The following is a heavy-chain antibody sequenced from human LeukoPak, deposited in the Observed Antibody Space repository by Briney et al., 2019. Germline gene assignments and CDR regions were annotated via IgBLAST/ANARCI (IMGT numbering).Heavy chain of an antibody. CDR1: GFTFSDYY. D-gene: IGHD4-17*01. CDR3: ARDPRGYYGDYVGYFDY. Sequence: AGSLRLSCAASGFTFSDYYMSWIRQAQGNGLEWVSYISSSSSYTNYADSVKGRFTISRDNAKNSLYLQMNSLRAEDTAVYYCARDPRGYYGDYVGYFDYWGQGTLVTVSS. CDR2: ISSSSSYT. J-gene: IGHJ4*02. V-gene: IGHV3-11*06.